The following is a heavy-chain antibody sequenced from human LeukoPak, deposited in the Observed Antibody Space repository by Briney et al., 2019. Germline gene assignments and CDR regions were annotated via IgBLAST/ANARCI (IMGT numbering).Heavy chain of an antibody. CDR1: GFTLSSYS. Sequence: PGGSLRLSCAASGFTLSSYSMDWVCQAPGKGLEWVSYISSSGNTIYYADSVKGRFTVSRDNVKNSLYLQMNSLRAEDTAVYYCAKVRYDSSGYQSPYFDYWGQGILVTVSS. CDR2: ISSSGNTI. V-gene: IGHV3-48*01. J-gene: IGHJ4*02. D-gene: IGHD3-22*01. CDR3: AKVRYDSSGYQSPYFDY.